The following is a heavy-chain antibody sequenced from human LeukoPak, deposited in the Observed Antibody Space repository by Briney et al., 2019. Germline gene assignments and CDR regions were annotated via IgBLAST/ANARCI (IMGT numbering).Heavy chain of an antibody. V-gene: IGHV3-48*01. D-gene: IGHD3-3*01. J-gene: IGHJ6*02. Sequence: GGSLRLSCAASGFTFSSYSMNWVRQAPGKGLEWVSYISSGSSTIYYADSVKGRFTISRDNSKNTLYLQMNSLRAEDTAVYYCAGCTYYDFWSGYPQILDVWGQGTTVTVSS. CDR2: ISSGSSTI. CDR1: GFTFSSYS. CDR3: AGCTYYDFWSGYPQILDV.